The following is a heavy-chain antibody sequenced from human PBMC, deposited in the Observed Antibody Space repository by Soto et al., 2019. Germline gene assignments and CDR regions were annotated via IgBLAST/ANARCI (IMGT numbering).Heavy chain of an antibody. CDR1: GFTFSSYA. J-gene: IGHJ6*02. V-gene: IGHV3-33*08. D-gene: IGHD2-2*02. Sequence: PGGSLRLSCAASGFTFSSYAMSWVRQAPGKGLEWVATIRCDGSSTYYADSVKGRFTISRDNSKNTLYLQMNSLRAEDTAVYYCARRPSYCSSTSCYTGMDVWGQGTTVTVSS. CDR2: IRCDGSST. CDR3: ARRPSYCSSTSCYTGMDV.